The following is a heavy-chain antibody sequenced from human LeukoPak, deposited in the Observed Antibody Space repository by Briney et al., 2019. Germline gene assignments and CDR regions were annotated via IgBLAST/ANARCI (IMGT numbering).Heavy chain of an antibody. CDR2: IIPILGIA. CDR3: ARETSLIEDIVVVPAAMAY. J-gene: IGHJ4*02. Sequence: ASVKVPCKASGGTFISYTISWVRQAPGQGREWMGRIIPILGIANYAQKFQGRVTITADKSTSTAYTELSSLRSEDTAVYYCARETSLIEDIVVVPAAMAYWGQGTLVTVFS. CDR1: GGTFISYT. D-gene: IGHD2-2*01. V-gene: IGHV1-69*04.